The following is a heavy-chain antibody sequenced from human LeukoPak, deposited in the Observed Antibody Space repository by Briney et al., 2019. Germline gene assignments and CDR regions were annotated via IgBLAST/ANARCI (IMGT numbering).Heavy chain of an antibody. V-gene: IGHV4-59*12. CDR2: IYYSGST. J-gene: IGHJ4*02. CDR3: ARDFLSYYGSGSYGY. CDR1: GGSISGYF. D-gene: IGHD3-10*01. Sequence: PSETLSLTCTVSGGSISGYFWSWIRQPPGKGLEWIGSIYYSGSTYYNPSLKSRVTISVDTSKNQFSLKLSSVTAADTAVYYCARDFLSYYGSGSYGYWGQGTLVTVSS.